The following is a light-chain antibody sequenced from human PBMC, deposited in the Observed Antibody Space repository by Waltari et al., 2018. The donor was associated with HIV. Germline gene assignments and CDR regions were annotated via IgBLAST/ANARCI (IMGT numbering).Light chain of an antibody. CDR1: QSVSSSY. J-gene: IGKJ1*01. CDR2: GAS. Sequence: EIVLTQSPGTLSLSPGDRATLSCRASQSVSSSYLAWYQQKPGQDPRLLIFGASSRATGIPDRFSGGGSGTEFTFRISRLEPEDFAVYYCQQYGSSPRTFGQGSKVEIK. CDR3: QQYGSSPRT. V-gene: IGKV3-20*01.